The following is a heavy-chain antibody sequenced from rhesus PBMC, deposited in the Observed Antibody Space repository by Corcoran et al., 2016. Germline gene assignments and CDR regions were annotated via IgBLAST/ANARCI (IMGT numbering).Heavy chain of an antibody. J-gene: IGHJ4*01. D-gene: IGHD6-37*01. Sequence: QVQLQESGPGLVKPSETLSLTCAVSGASISSYWCTWLRQPPGQGLEWIGEINGNIGRTNYNPSLKSRVTISKDASKNQFSLKLSSVTTADTAVYYCARDGKRWLARFDYWGQGVLVTVSS. CDR1: GASISSYW. V-gene: IGHV4-80*01. CDR2: INGNIGRT. CDR3: ARDGKRWLARFDY.